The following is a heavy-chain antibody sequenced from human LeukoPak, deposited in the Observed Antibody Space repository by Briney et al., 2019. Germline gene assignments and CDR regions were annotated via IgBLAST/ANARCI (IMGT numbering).Heavy chain of an antibody. CDR3: AREGAFDI. CDR1: GGSISSYY. CDR2: IYYSGST. Sequence: SETLSLTCTVSGGSISSYYWSWIRQPPGKGLEWIGYIYYSGSTNYNPSLKSRVTISVDTSKNQFSLKLSSVTAADTAVYYCAREGAFDIWGQGTMVTVSS. J-gene: IGHJ3*02. V-gene: IGHV4-59*12.